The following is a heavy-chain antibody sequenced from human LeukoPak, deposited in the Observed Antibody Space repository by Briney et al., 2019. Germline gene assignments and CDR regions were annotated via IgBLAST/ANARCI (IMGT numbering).Heavy chain of an antibody. Sequence: PGRSLRLSCAASGFTFSNYGMHWVRQAPGKGLEWVAVISYDASNKYYGDSVKGRFTISRDNSRNTVSLQMNSLRADDTAVYYCVKDRFPALRFFDWLFDSWGQGTLVTVSS. CDR1: GFTFSNYG. CDR3: VKDRFPALRFFDWLFDS. V-gene: IGHV3-30*18. CDR2: ISYDASNK. J-gene: IGHJ4*02. D-gene: IGHD3-9*01.